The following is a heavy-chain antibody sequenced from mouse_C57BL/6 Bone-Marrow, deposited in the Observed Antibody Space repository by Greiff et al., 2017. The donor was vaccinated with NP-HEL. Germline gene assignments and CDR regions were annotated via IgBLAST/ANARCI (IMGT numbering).Heavy chain of an antibody. CDR3: ARQKRLAY. Sequence: EVQLVESGGDLVKPGGSLKLSCAASGFTFSSYGMSWVRQTPDKRLEWVATISSGGSYTYYLDSVKGRFTISRDNAKNTLYLQMSSLKSEDTAMYYCARQKRLAYWGQGTLVTVSA. J-gene: IGHJ3*01. CDR1: GFTFSSYG. V-gene: IGHV5-6*01. CDR2: ISSGGSYT.